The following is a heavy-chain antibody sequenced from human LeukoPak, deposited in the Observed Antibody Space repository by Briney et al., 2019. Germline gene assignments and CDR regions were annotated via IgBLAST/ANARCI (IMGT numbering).Heavy chain of an antibody. V-gene: IGHV4-59*08. Sequence: SETLSLTCTISGGSISSYYWSWIRQPPGKGLEWIGYIYYSGSTNYNPSLKSRVTISVDTSKNQFSLKLSSVTAADTAVYYCARTPVTRYNWFDPWGQGTLVTVSS. CDR2: IYYSGST. CDR3: ARTPVTRYNWFDP. J-gene: IGHJ5*02. CDR1: GGSISSYY. D-gene: IGHD4-17*01.